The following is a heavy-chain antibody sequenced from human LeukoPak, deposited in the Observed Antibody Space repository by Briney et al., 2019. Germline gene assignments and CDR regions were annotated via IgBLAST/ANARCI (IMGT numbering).Heavy chain of an antibody. Sequence: PGRSLRLSCAASGFTFSSYGMHWVCQAPGKGLEWVAVIWYDGSNKYYADSVKGRFTISRDNSKNTLYLQMNSLRAEDTAVYYCARDSRSAEYYFDYWGQGTLVTVSS. CDR1: GFTFSSYG. V-gene: IGHV3-33*01. CDR3: ARDSRSAEYYFDY. J-gene: IGHJ4*02. D-gene: IGHD3-10*01. CDR2: IWYDGSNK.